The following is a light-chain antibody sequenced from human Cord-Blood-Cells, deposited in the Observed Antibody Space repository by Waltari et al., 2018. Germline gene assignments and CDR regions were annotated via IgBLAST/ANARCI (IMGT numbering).Light chain of an antibody. CDR1: QSLLHSNGYNY. J-gene: IGKJ3*01. CDR3: MQALQTPLT. CDR2: WGS. V-gene: IGKV2-28*01. Sequence: DIVMTQSPLSLPVTPGEPASIPCRSSQSLLHSNGYNYLDWYLQKPGQSPQLLIYWGSNRASGVPDRFSGSGSGTDFTLKISRVEAEDVGVYYCMQALQTPLTFGPGTKVDIK.